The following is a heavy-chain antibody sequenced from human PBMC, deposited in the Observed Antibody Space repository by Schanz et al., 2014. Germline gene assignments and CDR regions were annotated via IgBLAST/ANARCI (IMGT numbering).Heavy chain of an antibody. Sequence: EVQLVESGGGLVKPGGSLRLSCVASGFPFSTYSIHRVRQAPGKGLEWVSYIRSDNNYIYYADSVKGRFTISRDNAKNSLFLQMNSLTAEDTAVYYCVREDMVRGIRAFDIWGQGTMVTVSS. V-gene: IGHV3-21*01. CDR3: VREDMVRGIRAFDI. CDR2: IRSDNNYI. CDR1: GFPFSTYS. J-gene: IGHJ3*02. D-gene: IGHD3-10*01.